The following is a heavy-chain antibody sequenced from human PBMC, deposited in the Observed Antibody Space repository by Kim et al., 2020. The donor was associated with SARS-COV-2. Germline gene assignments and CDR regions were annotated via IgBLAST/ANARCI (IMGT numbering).Heavy chain of an antibody. CDR3: ARSAPITMIVENWYFDL. V-gene: IGHV5-51*01. D-gene: IGHD3-22*01. J-gene: IGHJ2*01. CDR1: GYSFTSYW. Sequence: GESLKISCKGSGYSFTSYWIGWVRQMPGKGLEWMGIIYPGDSDTRYSPSFQGQVTISADKSISTAYLQWSSLKASDTAMYYCARSAPITMIVENWYFDLWGRGTLVTVSS. CDR2: IYPGDSDT.